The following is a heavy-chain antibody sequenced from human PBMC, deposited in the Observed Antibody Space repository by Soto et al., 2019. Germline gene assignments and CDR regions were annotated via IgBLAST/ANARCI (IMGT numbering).Heavy chain of an antibody. CDR3: ARYNSYAIDY. J-gene: IGHJ4*02. CDR1: GTSISRYY. Sequence: SETLSLTCAVSGTSISRYYWSWIRQPPGKGLEWIANIHYSGTTNYNPSLASRVTLSVDTSKHQFSVKMTSVTAADRAMYFCARYNSYAIDYWGRGTLVTVS. V-gene: IGHV4-59*01. D-gene: IGHD2-8*01. CDR2: IHYSGTT.